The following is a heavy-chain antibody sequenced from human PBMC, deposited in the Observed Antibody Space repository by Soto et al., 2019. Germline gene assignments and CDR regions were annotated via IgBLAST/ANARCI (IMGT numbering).Heavy chain of an antibody. CDR1: GFTVSSNY. CDR2: IYSGGST. J-gene: IGHJ6*02. D-gene: IGHD6-13*01. CDR3: ARDLVYYGMDV. V-gene: IGHV3-53*01. Sequence: PGGSLRLSCAASGFTVSSNYMSWVRQAPGKGLEWVSVIYSGGSTYYADSVKGRFTISRDNSKNTLYLQMNSLRAEDTAVYYCARDLVYYGMDVWGQGTTVTVSS.